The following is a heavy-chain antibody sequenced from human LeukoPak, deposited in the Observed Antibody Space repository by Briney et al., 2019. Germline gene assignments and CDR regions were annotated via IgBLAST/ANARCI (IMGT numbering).Heavy chain of an antibody. CDR3: SLESGAFCPFGY. V-gene: IGHV4-59*01. Sequence: SETLSLTCTVSGGSISSYYWSWIRQPPGQGLEWIGEISLTGETNYNPSLNGRVTMSLDGSRNQLSLTLTSMTAADTAIYYYSLESGAFCPFGYWGQGTLVIVPP. J-gene: IGHJ4*02. D-gene: IGHD1-26*01. CDR2: ISLTGET. CDR1: GGSISSYY.